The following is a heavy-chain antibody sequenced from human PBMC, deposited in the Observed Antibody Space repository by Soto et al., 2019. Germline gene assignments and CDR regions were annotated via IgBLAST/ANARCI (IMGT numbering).Heavy chain of an antibody. Sequence: VRQAPGRGLEWVANIKQDGSEKYYVDSVKGRFTISSDNAKNSLYLPMNTLIAENTAVYYCAGYCGSTSYTPSHRDYWDQGTLVTVSS. D-gene: IGHD2-2*03. V-gene: IGHV3-7*03. CDR3: AGYCGSTSYTPSHRDY. J-gene: IGHJ4*02. CDR2: IKQDGSEK.